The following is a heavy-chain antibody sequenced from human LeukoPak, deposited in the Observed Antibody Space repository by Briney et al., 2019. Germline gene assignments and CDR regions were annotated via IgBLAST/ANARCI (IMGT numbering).Heavy chain of an antibody. V-gene: IGHV3-74*01. D-gene: IGHD1-26*01. Sequence: GGSLRLSCAASGNYWMHWVRQAPGKGLVWVSHINSDGSWTSYADSVKGRFTVSRDNSKNTLYLQMNSLRADDTAVYYCAREILRDGSYLIEDWGQGILDTVSS. J-gene: IGHJ4*02. CDR2: INSDGSWT. CDR1: GNYW. CDR3: AREILRDGSYLIED.